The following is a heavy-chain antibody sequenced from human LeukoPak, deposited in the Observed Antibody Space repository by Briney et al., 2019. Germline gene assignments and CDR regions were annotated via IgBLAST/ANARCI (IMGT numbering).Heavy chain of an antibody. V-gene: IGHV3-30-3*01. CDR2: ISYDGSNE. D-gene: IGHD6-19*01. Sequence: GRSLRLSCAASGFTFSNSTMHWVRQAPGKGLEWVAVISYDGSNEYYADSVKGRFTISRDNSRSTVYLQVNSLRVEDAAVYYCARDLGLGRGWYGGDYWGQGTLVTVSS. CDR3: ARDLGLGRGWYGGDY. CDR1: GFTFSNST. J-gene: IGHJ4*02.